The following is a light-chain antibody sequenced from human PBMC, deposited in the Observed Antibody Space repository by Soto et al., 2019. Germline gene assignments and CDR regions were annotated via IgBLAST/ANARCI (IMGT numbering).Light chain of an antibody. Sequence: QAVVTQPPSVSGAPGQRVTISCTGSSSNIGAGYNVHWYQQLPGTAPKLLVYGNNNRPSGVPDRFSGSKSGTSASLAITKLQAEDEADYYCQSYDSSLSVVFGGGTKVTV. V-gene: IGLV1-40*01. CDR1: SSNIGAGYN. J-gene: IGLJ2*01. CDR2: GNN. CDR3: QSYDSSLSVV.